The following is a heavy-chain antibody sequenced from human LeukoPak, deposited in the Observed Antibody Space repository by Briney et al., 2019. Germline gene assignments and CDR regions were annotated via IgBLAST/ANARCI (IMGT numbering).Heavy chain of an antibody. CDR1: GYTFTGYH. Sequence: ASVKVSCKASGYTFTGYHMHWVRQAPGQGLEWMGWINPNSGGTNYAQKFQGRVTMTRDTSISTAYMALSRLRYDDTAVYYCAGLYNWNHQDYDAMDVWGQGTTVTVSS. V-gene: IGHV1-2*02. J-gene: IGHJ6*02. CDR2: INPNSGGT. D-gene: IGHD1-20*01. CDR3: AGLYNWNHQDYDAMDV.